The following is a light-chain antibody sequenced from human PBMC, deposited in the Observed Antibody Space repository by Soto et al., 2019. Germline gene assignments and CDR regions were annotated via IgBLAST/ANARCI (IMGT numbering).Light chain of an antibody. Sequence: EIVLTQSPATLSLCPGERATLSCRASQSISSHLAWYQQKPGQAPRLLMYDASNRATGIPARFSGSGSGTDFTLTISSLEPEDFAVYYCQQRPNWPLTFGGGTKVEIK. J-gene: IGKJ4*01. CDR2: DAS. CDR3: QQRPNWPLT. V-gene: IGKV3-11*01. CDR1: QSISSH.